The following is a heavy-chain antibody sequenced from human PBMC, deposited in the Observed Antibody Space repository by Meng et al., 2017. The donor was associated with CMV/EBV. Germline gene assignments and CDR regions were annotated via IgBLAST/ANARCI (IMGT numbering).Heavy chain of an antibody. Sequence: GQLVQSGAELRKPGASVKVSCKASGDTFTGYYMHWVRQAPGQGLEWMGCINPNSGDTNYAQKFQGRVTMTRDTSISTAYMELSRLRSDDTAVYYCTRDAHLTTVTPNWFDPWGQGTLVTVSS. D-gene: IGHD4-17*01. V-gene: IGHV1-2*02. CDR2: INPNSGDT. CDR1: GDTFTGYY. J-gene: IGHJ5*02. CDR3: TRDAHLTTVTPNWFDP.